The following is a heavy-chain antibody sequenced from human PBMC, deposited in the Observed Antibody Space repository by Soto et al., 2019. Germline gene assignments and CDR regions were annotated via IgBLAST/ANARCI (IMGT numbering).Heavy chain of an antibody. CDR2: ISAYNGNK. Sequence: QVQLVQSGAEVKKPGASVKVSCKASGYTFTSYGISWVRQAPGQGLEWMGWISAYNGNKKYAQKLQGRVSMTTDTSTSPDYMELRSLRSDDTAVYYCARDLGQQLFDYWGQGTLVTVSS. CDR3: ARDLGQQLFDY. J-gene: IGHJ4*02. D-gene: IGHD6-13*01. V-gene: IGHV1-18*01. CDR1: GYTFTSYG.